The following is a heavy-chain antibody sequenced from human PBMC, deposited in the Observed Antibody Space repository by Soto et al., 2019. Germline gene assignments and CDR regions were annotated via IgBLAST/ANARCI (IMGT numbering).Heavy chain of an antibody. Sequence: QVQLVQSGAEVKKPGSSVTVSCKASGGTFSSYAISWVRQAHGQGLEWMGGIIPIFGTANYAQKFQGRVTITADESTSTAYMELSSLGSDDTAVYYCARSATYYVFWSGLYYYYGMDVWGQGTTVTVSS. CDR3: ARSATYYVFWSGLYYYYGMDV. D-gene: IGHD3-3*01. CDR2: IIPIFGTA. J-gene: IGHJ6*02. V-gene: IGHV1-69*01. CDR1: GGTFSSYA.